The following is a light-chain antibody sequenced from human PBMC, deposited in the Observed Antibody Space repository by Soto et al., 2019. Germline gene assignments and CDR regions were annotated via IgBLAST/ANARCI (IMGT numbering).Light chain of an antibody. CDR2: VAS. Sequence: EIVLTQSPGTLSLSPGERATLSCRASQSISSNYLAWYQQKPGQAPRLLIYVASSRASGIPDRFSGSGSGKDFTLTISNLEPEDFAVYYCQQYGSSLITFGQGTRLEIK. J-gene: IGKJ5*01. V-gene: IGKV3-20*01. CDR1: QSISSNY. CDR3: QQYGSSLIT.